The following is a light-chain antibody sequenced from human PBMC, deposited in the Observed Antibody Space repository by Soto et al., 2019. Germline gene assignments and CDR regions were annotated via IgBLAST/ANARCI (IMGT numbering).Light chain of an antibody. CDR2: AAS. Sequence: DIQMTQSPPSLSASVGDRVVITCRASRSISNFLNWYQQKPGKAPKVLIEAASSLQSGVPSRFSGSGSGSDFTLTISSLQPEDFATYYCQQSYSTPTFGPGTKVEIK. CDR1: RSISNF. J-gene: IGKJ3*01. CDR3: QQSYSTPT. V-gene: IGKV1-39*01.